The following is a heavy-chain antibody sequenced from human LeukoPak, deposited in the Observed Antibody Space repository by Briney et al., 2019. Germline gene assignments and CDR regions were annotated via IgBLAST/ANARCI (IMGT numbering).Heavy chain of an antibody. V-gene: IGHV3-7*01. CDR2: IKQDGSEK. J-gene: IGHJ4*02. CDR1: GFTFSNYW. Sequence: PGGSLRLSCAASGFTFSNYWMSWVRQAPGKGLEWVASIKQDGSEKYYLDSVKGRFTISRGNANNLLYLQMNSLRGEDTAVYYCTRDRSRAEDDWGQGTLVTVSS. D-gene: IGHD1-14*01. CDR3: TRDRSRAEDD.